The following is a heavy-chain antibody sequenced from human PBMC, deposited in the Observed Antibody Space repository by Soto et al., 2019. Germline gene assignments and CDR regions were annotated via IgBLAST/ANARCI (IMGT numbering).Heavy chain of an antibody. J-gene: IGHJ4*02. D-gene: IGHD5-12*01. CDR2: IYHSGST. V-gene: IGHV4-30-2*01. Sequence: SETLSLTSAVSCGSIISGGYSWSWIRQPPGKGLEWIGYIYHSGSTYYNPSLKSRVTISVDRSKNQFSLKLSSVTAADTAVYYCARKSGYDIGFDYWGQGTLVTVSS. CDR1: CGSIISGGYS. CDR3: ARKSGYDIGFDY.